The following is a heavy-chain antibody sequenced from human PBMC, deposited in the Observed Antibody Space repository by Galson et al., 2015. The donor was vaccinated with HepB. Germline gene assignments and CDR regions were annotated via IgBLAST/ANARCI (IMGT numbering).Heavy chain of an antibody. J-gene: IGHJ4*02. CDR1: GFTFSSHA. V-gene: IGHV3-23*01. D-gene: IGHD2-21*01. CDR3: ATRDWGLVLGG. Sequence: SLRLSCAASGFTFSSHAMNWVRQAPGTGLEWVSGINNDGGGAKHADSVKGRFSISRDNSRNTLYLQMNTLRVEDTAVYYCATRDWGLVLGGWGQGNLVTVSS. CDR2: INNDGGGA.